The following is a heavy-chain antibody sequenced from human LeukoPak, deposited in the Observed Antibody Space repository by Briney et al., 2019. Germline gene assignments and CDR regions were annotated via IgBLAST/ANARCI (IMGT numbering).Heavy chain of an antibody. J-gene: IGHJ6*03. Sequence: GGSLRLSCAASGFTFSSYWMSWVRQAPGKGLEWVANIKQDGSEKYYVDSVKGRFTISRDNAKNSLYLQMNSLRAEDTAVYYCARTQDSYYYYYYMDVWGKGTTVTVS. V-gene: IGHV3-7*01. CDR2: IKQDGSEK. CDR1: GFTFSSYW. D-gene: IGHD2-15*01. CDR3: ARTQDSYYYYYYMDV.